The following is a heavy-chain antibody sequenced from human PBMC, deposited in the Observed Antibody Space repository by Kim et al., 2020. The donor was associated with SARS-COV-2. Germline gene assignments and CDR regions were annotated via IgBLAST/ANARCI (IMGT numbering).Heavy chain of an antibody. CDR1: GVTFSAYD. CDR3: VRERMGGAVEM. V-gene: IGHV3-48*02. Sequence: GGSLRLSCATSGVTFSAYDMNWVRQAPGKGLEWLSFSTKSSSTIYDGDAVKGRFTISRDNAKNSLYMQMNSLREEETALYYSVRERMGGAVEMWGQGTMVSFSS. D-gene: IGHD3-16*01. J-gene: IGHJ3*02. CDR2: STKSSSTI.